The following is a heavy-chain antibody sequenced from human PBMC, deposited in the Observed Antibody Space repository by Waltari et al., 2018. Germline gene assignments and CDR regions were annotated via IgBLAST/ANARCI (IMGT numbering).Heavy chain of an antibody. J-gene: IGHJ6*02. D-gene: IGHD6-6*01. Sequence: QVQLVQSGAEVKKPGASVKFSCKASGYTFTGYYVHWLRQAPGQGLEWMGLINPNSGGTNDAQKFQGRVTRTSDTAISTAYMELSRLISDDTAVYYCARGGQLGHGMDVWGQGTTVTVSS. CDR2: INPNSGGT. CDR1: GYTFTGYY. CDR3: ARGGQLGHGMDV. V-gene: IGHV1-2*06.